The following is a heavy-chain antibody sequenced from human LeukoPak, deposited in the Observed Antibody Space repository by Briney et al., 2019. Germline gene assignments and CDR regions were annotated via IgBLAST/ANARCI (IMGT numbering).Heavy chain of an antibody. J-gene: IGHJ4*02. D-gene: IGHD1-1*01. Sequence: GASVKVSCKASGYTFSTYYMHWVRQAPEQGLEWMGVINPSGGSTSYAQRFQGRVTMTRDTSTSTFYMELSSLRSEGTAVYYCARHSLPGTTPFDYWGQRTLPTVSS. CDR3: ARHSLPGTTPFDY. V-gene: IGHV1-46*01. CDR1: GYTFSTYY. CDR2: INPSGGST.